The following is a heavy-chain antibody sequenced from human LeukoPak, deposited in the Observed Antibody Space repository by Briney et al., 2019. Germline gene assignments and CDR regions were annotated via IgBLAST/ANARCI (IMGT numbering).Heavy chain of an antibody. V-gene: IGHV4-34*01. Sequence: PSETLSLTCSVYGGSFSGYYWDWIRQPPGKGLEWIGEINHSGRTNYNPSLKSRVTISVDTSKNQFSMKLSSVTAADTAVYYCARVPYSSSWRFDYWGQGNLVTVSS. CDR2: INHSGRT. J-gene: IGHJ4*02. D-gene: IGHD6-13*01. CDR3: ARVPYSSSWRFDY. CDR1: GGSFSGYY.